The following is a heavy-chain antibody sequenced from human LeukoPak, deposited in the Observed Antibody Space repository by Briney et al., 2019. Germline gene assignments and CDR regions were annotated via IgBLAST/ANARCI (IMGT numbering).Heavy chain of an antibody. CDR1: GGSISSGTYY. D-gene: IGHD6-19*01. J-gene: IGHJ4*02. V-gene: IGHV4-61*02. CDR3: ARQQWLASDNDY. CDR2: IYTSGST. Sequence: PSETLSLTCTISGGSISSGTYYWSWIRQPAGKGLEWIGRIYTSGSTNYNPSLKSRVTISVDTSKNQFSLKLSSVTAADTAVYYCARQQWLASDNDYWGQGTLVTVSS.